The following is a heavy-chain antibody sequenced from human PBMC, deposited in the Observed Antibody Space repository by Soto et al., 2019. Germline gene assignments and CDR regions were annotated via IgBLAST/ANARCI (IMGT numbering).Heavy chain of an antibody. CDR3: ARPLEDTAMVTYYYGMDV. D-gene: IGHD5-18*01. CDR1: GYSFTSYW. J-gene: IGHJ6*02. V-gene: IGHV5-10-1*01. CDR2: IDPSDSYT. Sequence: GESLKISCKGSGYSFTSYWISWVRQMPGKGLEWMGRIDPSDSYTNYSPSFQGHVTISADKSISTAYLQWSSLKASDTAMYYCARPLEDTAMVTYYYGMDVWGQGTTVTVSS.